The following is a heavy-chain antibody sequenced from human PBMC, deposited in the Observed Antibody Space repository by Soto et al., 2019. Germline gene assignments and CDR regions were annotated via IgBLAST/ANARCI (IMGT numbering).Heavy chain of an antibody. D-gene: IGHD2-15*01. J-gene: IGHJ3*02. CDR1: GFIFSSYG. V-gene: IGHV3-30-3*01. Sequence: QVQLVESGGGVVQPGRSLRLSCAASGFIFSSYGLHWVRQAPGKGLEWVAAVSYDGSNKYYADSVKGRFIISRDNSKNTVYLQMSSVRAEDTAVYYCATGSGDIVVGAFDIWGQGTMVTVSS. CDR3: ATGSGDIVVGAFDI. CDR2: VSYDGSNK.